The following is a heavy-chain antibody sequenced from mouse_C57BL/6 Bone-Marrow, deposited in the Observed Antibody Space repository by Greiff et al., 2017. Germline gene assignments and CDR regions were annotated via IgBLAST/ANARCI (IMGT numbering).Heavy chain of an antibody. CDR3: ARHYYGSSYYAMDY. J-gene: IGHJ4*01. V-gene: IGHV5-12-2*01. D-gene: IGHD1-1*01. Sequence: EVKLVESGGGLVQPGGSLKLSCAASGFTFSSYTMSWVRQTPEKRLEWVAYISNGGGSTYYPDTVKGRFTISGDNAKNTLYLQMSSLKSEDTAMYYCARHYYGSSYYAMDYWGQGTSVTVSS. CDR1: GFTFSSYT. CDR2: ISNGGGST.